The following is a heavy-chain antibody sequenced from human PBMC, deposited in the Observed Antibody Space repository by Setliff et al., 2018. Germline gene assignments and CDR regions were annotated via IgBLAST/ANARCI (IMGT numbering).Heavy chain of an antibody. CDR2: IYPGDSHT. D-gene: IGHD1-26*01. V-gene: IGHV5-51*01. Sequence: KVSCKASGYTFTSYAMHWVRQAPGQRLEWMGIIYPGDSHTRYSPSFQGQVTMSAEKSSKTAYLQWSNLKASDTAIYYCARSLVGATYSVYFDYWGQGALVTVSS. J-gene: IGHJ4*02. CDR3: ARSLVGATYSVYFDY. CDR1: GYTFTSYA.